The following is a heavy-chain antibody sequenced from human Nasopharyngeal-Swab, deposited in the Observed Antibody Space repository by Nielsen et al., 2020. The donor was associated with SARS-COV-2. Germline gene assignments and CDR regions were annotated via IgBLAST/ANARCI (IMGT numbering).Heavy chain of an antibody. D-gene: IGHD3-10*01. Sequence: GGSLRLSCAASGFTFSSYEMNWVRQAPGKGLEWVAVISYDGSNKYYADSVKGRFTISRDNAKNSLYLQMNSLRAEDTAVYYCARSITVDYWGQGTLVTVSS. CDR3: ARSITVDY. V-gene: IGHV3-30*03. J-gene: IGHJ4*02. CDR2: ISYDGSNK. CDR1: GFTFSSYE.